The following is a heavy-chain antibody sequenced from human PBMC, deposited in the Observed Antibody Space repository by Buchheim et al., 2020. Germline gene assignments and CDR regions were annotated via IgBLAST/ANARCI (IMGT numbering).Heavy chain of an antibody. CDR2: IWYDGSNK. J-gene: IGHJ6*02. V-gene: IGHV3-33*01. CDR1: GFTFSSYG. CDR3: ARGGCSSTSCYYYGMDV. Sequence: QVQLVESGGGVVQPGRSLRLSCAASGFTFSSYGMHWVRQAPGKGLEWVAVIWYDGSNKYYADSVKGRFTISSDNSKNTLYLQMNSLRAEDTAVYYCARGGCSSTSCYYYGMDVWGQGTT. D-gene: IGHD2-2*01.